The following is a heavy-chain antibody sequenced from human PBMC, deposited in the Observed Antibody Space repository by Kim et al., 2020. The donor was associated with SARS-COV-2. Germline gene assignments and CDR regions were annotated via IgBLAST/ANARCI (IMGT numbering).Heavy chain of an antibody. CDR2: ISYDGSNK. CDR1: GFTFSSYA. Sequence: GGSLRLSCAASGFTFSSYAMHWVRQAPGKGLEWVAVISYDGSNKYYADSVKGRFTISRDNSKNTLYLQMNSLRAEDTAVYYCARGGGSSWYVSYYYGMDVWGQGTTVTASS. V-gene: IGHV3-30*04. J-gene: IGHJ6*02. D-gene: IGHD6-13*01. CDR3: ARGGGSSWYVSYYYGMDV.